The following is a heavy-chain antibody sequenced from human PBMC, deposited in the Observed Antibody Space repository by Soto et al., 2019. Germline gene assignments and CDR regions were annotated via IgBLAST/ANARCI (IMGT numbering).Heavy chain of an antibody. V-gene: IGHV4-31*03. CDR2: IYYGGIT. CDR3: ARDSSWELLLGGWFDP. J-gene: IGHJ5*02. Sequence: SETLSLTCSVSGGSITSGGYYWNWIRQHPGKGLEWIGYIYYGGITYYNPSLKSRITISVDNAKNSLYLQMNSLRAEDTAVYYCARDSSWELLLGGWFDPWGQGTLVTVS. CDR1: GGSITSGGYY. D-gene: IGHD1-26*01.